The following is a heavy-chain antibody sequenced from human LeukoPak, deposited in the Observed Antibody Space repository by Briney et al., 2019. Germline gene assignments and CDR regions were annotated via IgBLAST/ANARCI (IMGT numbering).Heavy chain of an antibody. Sequence: GGSLRLSCAASGFTFSSYGMSWVRQAPGKGLEWVAFTRFDGTKKYYADSVKGRFTISRDNSKNTLYLQMNSLRVEDTAVYYCAKDGRSTERGGGAFDIWGQGTMVTVSS. CDR2: TRFDGTKK. CDR3: AKDGRSTERGGGAFDI. CDR1: GFTFSSYG. J-gene: IGHJ3*02. D-gene: IGHD3-16*01. V-gene: IGHV3-30*02.